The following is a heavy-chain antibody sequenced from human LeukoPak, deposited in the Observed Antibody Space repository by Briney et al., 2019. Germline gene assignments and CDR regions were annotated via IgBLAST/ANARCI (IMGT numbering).Heavy chain of an antibody. D-gene: IGHD5-18*01. V-gene: IGHV3-53*01. CDR3: AKAVDTAMDYFDY. CDR2: IYSGGST. CDR1: GFTVSSNY. J-gene: IGHJ4*02. Sequence: GGSLRLSCAASGFTVSSNYMSWVRQAPGKGLEWVSVIYSGGSTYYADSVKGRFTISRDNSKNTLYLQMNSLRAEDTAVYYCAKAVDTAMDYFDYWGQGTLVTVSS.